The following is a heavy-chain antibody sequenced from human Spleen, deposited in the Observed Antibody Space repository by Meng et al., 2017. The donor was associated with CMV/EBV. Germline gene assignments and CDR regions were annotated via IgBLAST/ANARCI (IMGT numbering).Heavy chain of an antibody. Sequence: ASVKVSCKASGYTFTSYGISWVRQAPGQGLEWMGWISAYNGNTNYAQKLQGRVTMTTDTSTSTAYMELRSLRSEDTAVYYCARDKGRDIVVVPAAITGGYGMDVWGQGTTVTVSS. J-gene: IGHJ6*02. CDR3: ARDKGRDIVVVPAAITGGYGMDV. V-gene: IGHV1-18*01. CDR1: GYTFTSYG. D-gene: IGHD2-2*02. CDR2: ISAYNGNT.